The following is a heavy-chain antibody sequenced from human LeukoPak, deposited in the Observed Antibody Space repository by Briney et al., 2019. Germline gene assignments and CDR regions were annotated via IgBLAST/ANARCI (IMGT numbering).Heavy chain of an antibody. CDR2: IYTGGST. D-gene: IGHD3-22*01. J-gene: IGHJ3*02. CDR1: WLTVSSNY. Sequence: PGGSLRLSCAASWLTVSSNYMSWVRQAPGRGLEWVSVIYTGGSTYYADSVKGRFTISRDNSKNTLYLQMNSLRAEDTAVYYCARDLGRYDSNQGPLDAFDIWGQGTMVTVSS. V-gene: IGHV3-53*01. CDR3: ARDLGRYDSNQGPLDAFDI.